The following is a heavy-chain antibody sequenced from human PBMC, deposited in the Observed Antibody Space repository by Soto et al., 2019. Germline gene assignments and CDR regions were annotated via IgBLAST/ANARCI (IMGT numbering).Heavy chain of an antibody. CDR2: ISSSSSYI. V-gene: IGHV3-21*01. CDR1: GFTFSSYS. CDR3: ARDRGYSYGSTSYYYYGMDV. J-gene: IGHJ6*02. D-gene: IGHD5-18*01. Sequence: PGGSLRLSCAASGFTFSSYSMNWVRQAPGKGLEWVSSISSSSSYIYYADSVKGRFTISRDNAKNSLYLQMNSLRAEDTAVYYCARDRGYSYGSTSYYYYGMDVWGQGNTVTVSS.